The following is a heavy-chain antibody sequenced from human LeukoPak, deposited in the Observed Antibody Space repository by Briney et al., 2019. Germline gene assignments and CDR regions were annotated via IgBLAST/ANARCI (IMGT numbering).Heavy chain of an antibody. CDR3: ARARDGYPIGYFDY. V-gene: IGHV3-21*01. D-gene: IGHD5-24*01. CDR1: GFTFSSYS. J-gene: IGHJ4*02. Sequence: GGSLRLSRAASGFTFSSYSMNWVRQAPGKGLEWVSSISSSSSYIYYADSVKGRFTISRDNAKNSLYLQMNSLRAEDTAVYYCARARDGYPIGYFDYWGQGTLVTVSS. CDR2: ISSSSSYI.